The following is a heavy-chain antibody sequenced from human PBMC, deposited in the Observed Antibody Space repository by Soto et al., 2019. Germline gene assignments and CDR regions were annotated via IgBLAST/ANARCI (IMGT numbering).Heavy chain of an antibody. CDR1: GFTFSSYG. Sequence: QVQLVESGGGVVQPGRSLRLSCAASGFTFSSYGMHWVRQAPGKGLEWVAVISYDGSNKYYADSVKGRFTISRDNSKNTLNMQMNSLNAEDSAVYYCANVLHVTDQLFYSAFDIWGHKTMVTVS. J-gene: IGHJ3*02. CDR3: ANVLHVTDQLFYSAFDI. D-gene: IGHD2-15*01. CDR2: ISYDGSNK. V-gene: IGHV3-30*18.